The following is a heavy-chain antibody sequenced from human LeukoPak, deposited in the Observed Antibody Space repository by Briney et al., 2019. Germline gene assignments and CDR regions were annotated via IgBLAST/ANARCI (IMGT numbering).Heavy chain of an antibody. CDR3: ARVSYTGTYTYDY. D-gene: IGHD1-26*01. J-gene: IGHJ4*02. Sequence: EASVKVSCKASGYTFTSYYMHWVRQAPGLGLEWMGWINPNSGGTNYAQKFQGRVTMTRDTSISAAYMELSRLTFDDTAMYYCARVSYTGTYTYDYWGQGTLVTVSS. CDR2: INPNSGGT. V-gene: IGHV1-2*02. CDR1: GYTFTSYY.